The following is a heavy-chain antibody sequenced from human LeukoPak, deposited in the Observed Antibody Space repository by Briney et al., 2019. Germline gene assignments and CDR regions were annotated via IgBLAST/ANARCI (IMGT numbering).Heavy chain of an antibody. Sequence: GGSLRLSCAASGFTFSSYSMNWVRQAPGKGLEWVSSISSSSSYIYYADSVKGRFTISRDNAKNSLYLQMNSLRAEDTAVYYCARDWEADTVVVPAAIFRRFDPWGQGTLVTVSS. D-gene: IGHD2-2*01. CDR1: GFTFSSYS. CDR3: ARDWEADTVVVPAAIFRRFDP. J-gene: IGHJ5*02. CDR2: ISSSSSYI. V-gene: IGHV3-21*01.